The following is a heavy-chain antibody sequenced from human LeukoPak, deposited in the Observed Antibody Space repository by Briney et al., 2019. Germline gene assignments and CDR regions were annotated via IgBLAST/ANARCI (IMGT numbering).Heavy chain of an antibody. D-gene: IGHD6-6*01. CDR1: GYTFTIYG. CDR3: ARGRPSSNIAARGNWFDP. J-gene: IGHJ5*02. CDR2: ISAYNGNT. V-gene: IGHV1-18*01. Sequence: ASVNVSCKASGYTFTIYGITWVRQAPGQGLEWMGWISAYNGNTNYAQKLQGRVTMTTDTSTSTAYMELRSLRSDDTAVYYCARGRPSSNIAARGNWFDPWGQGTLVTVSS.